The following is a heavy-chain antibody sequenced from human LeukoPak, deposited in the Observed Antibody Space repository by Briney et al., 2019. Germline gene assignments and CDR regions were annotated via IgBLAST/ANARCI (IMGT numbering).Heavy chain of an antibody. CDR1: GYSISSGYY. V-gene: IGHV4-38-2*02. D-gene: IGHD4-17*01. Sequence: TPSETLSLTCTVSGYSISSGYYWGWIRQPPGKGLEWIGSIYHSGSTYYNPSLKSRVTISVDTSKNQFSLKLSSVTAADTAVYYCARTDLDYGDFDYWGQGTLVTVSS. CDR3: ARTDLDYGDFDY. J-gene: IGHJ4*02. CDR2: IYHSGST.